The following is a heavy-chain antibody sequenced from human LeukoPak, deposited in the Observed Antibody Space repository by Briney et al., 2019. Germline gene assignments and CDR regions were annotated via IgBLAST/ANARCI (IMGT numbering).Heavy chain of an antibody. J-gene: IGHJ4*02. Sequence: PGGSLRLSCAASGFTFSSYAMSWVRQAPGKGLEWVSAISGSGGSTYYADSVKGRFTISRDNSKNTLYLQMNSLRAEDTAVYYCAKEQGLSYYGFIGRGNGYWGQGTLVTVSS. D-gene: IGHD3-10*01. CDR2: ISGSGGST. CDR3: AKEQGLSYYGFIGRGNGY. V-gene: IGHV3-23*01. CDR1: GFTFSSYA.